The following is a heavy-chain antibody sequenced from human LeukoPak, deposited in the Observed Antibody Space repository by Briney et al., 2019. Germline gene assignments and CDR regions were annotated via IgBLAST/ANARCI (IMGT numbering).Heavy chain of an antibody. V-gene: IGHV4-34*01. J-gene: IGHJ4*02. CDR2: INHSGST. CDR1: GGSFSGYY. D-gene: IGHD2-2*03. Sequence: SETLSLTCAVSGGSFSGYYWSWIRQPPGKGLEWIGEINHSGSTKYNPSLKSRVTISVDTSKNQFSLRLSSVTAADTAVYYCARGRVDIVVVPAAMSRYFDYWGQGTLVTVSS. CDR3: ARGRVDIVVVPAAMSRYFDY.